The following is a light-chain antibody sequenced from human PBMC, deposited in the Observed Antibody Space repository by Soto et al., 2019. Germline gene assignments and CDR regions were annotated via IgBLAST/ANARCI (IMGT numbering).Light chain of an antibody. CDR3: SSYTSSRTR. CDR1: SSDVGGYNY. CDR2: DVS. J-gene: IGLJ2*01. V-gene: IGLV2-14*01. Sequence: QSALTQPASVSGSPGQSITISCTGTSSDVGGYNYVSWYQQHPGKDPKLMIYDVSNRPSGVSNRFSGSKSGNTASLTISGLQAEDEADYYCSSYTSSRTRFGGGTKLTVL.